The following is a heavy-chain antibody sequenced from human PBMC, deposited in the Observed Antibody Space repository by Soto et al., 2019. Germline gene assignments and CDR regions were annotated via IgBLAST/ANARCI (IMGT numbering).Heavy chain of an antibody. D-gene: IGHD7-27*01. J-gene: IGHJ4*02. CDR3: ARDNWGSGQSPMDY. CDR1: GGSFSGYY. Sequence: SETLSLTCAVYGGSFSGYYWSWIRQPPGKGLEWIGEINHSGSTNYNPSLKSRVTISVDTSKNQFSLKLSSVTAADTAVYYCARDNWGSGQSPMDYGGQGTLVTVSS. V-gene: IGHV4-34*01. CDR2: INHSGST.